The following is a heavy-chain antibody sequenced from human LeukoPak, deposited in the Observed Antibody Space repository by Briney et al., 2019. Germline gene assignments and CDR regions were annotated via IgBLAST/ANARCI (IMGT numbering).Heavy chain of an antibody. Sequence: PGGSLRLSCAASGFTFSSYSMNWVRQAPGKGLEWVSSISSSSSYIYYADSVKGRFTISRDNAKNSLYLQMNSLRAEDTAVYYCAKETQPSGWSFDYWGQGTLVTVSS. V-gene: IGHV3-21*01. J-gene: IGHJ4*02. CDR3: AKETQPSGWSFDY. D-gene: IGHD6-19*01. CDR2: ISSSSSYI. CDR1: GFTFSSYS.